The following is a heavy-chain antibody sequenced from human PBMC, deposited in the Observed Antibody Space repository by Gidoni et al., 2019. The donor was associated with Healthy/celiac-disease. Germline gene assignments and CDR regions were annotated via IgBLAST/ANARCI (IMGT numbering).Heavy chain of an antibody. CDR2: ISSSSSYI. Sequence: EVQLVESGGGLVKPGWSLRLSCAASGFTFSSYSMIWVRQAPGKGLEWVSSISSSSSYIYYADSVKGRFTISRDNAKNSLYLQMNSLRAEDTAVYYCARDHGRYVLPDAFDIWGQGTMVTVSS. V-gene: IGHV3-21*01. CDR3: ARDHGRYVLPDAFDI. D-gene: IGHD3-10*01. CDR1: GFTFSSYS. J-gene: IGHJ3*02.